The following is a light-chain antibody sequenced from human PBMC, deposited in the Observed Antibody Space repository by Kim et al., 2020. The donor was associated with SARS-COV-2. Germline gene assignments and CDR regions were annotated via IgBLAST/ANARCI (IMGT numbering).Light chain of an antibody. CDR2: QDS. J-gene: IGLJ2*01. CDR3: QAWDSSTLV. CDR1: KLGDKY. V-gene: IGLV3-1*01. Sequence: GSPGQAASITCSGDKLGDKYACWYQQKPGQYPVLVIYQDSKRPAGIPERFSGSNSGNTATLTISGTQAMDEADYYCQAWDSSTLVFGGGTQLTVL.